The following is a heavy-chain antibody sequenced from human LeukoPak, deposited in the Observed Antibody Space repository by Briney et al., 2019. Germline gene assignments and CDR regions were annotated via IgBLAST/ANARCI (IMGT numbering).Heavy chain of an antibody. CDR2: ISGSGVST. J-gene: IGHJ4*02. Sequence: GGSLRLSCVASGFTFSSYAMTWVRQAPGKGLEWVSAISGSGVSTYDAASVKGRFTISRDNSKNALYLQMNSLRAEDTAVYYCATGFGVSLTEAGTYYWGQGTLVTVSS. CDR1: GFTFSSYA. V-gene: IGHV3-23*01. D-gene: IGHD6-13*01. CDR3: ATGFGVSLTEAGTYY.